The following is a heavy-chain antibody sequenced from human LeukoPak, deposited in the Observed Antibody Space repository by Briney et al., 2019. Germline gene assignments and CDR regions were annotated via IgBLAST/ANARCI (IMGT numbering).Heavy chain of an antibody. J-gene: IGHJ4*02. D-gene: IGHD3-22*01. CDR1: GFTFSSYA. CDR3: ARDPFFYDSSGYTDY. Sequence: PGGSLRLSCAASGFTFSSYAMHWVRQAPCKGLEWVAVISYDGSNKYYADSVKGRFTISRDNSKNTLYLQMNSLRAEDTAVYYCARDPFFYDSSGYTDYWGQGTLVTVFS. CDR2: ISYDGSNK. V-gene: IGHV3-30-3*01.